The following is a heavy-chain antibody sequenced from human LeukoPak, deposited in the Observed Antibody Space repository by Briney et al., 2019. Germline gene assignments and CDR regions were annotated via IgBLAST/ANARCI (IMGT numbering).Heavy chain of an antibody. CDR1: GGTFSSYA. J-gene: IGHJ4*02. CDR3: ARDNDVDTAMVDY. V-gene: IGHV1-69*05. D-gene: IGHD5-18*01. Sequence: ASVKVSCKASGGTFSSYAISWVRQAPGQGLEWMGGIIPIFGTANYAQKFQGRVTITTDESTSTAYTELSSLRSEDTAVYYCARDNDVDTAMVDYWGQGTLVTVSS. CDR2: IIPIFGTA.